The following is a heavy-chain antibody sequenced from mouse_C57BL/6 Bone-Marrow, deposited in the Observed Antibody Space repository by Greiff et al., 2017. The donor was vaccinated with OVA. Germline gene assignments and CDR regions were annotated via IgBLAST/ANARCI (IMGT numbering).Heavy chain of an antibody. CDR3: ARVGFNALYLDY. J-gene: IGHJ2*01. Sequence: QVQLQQSGAELVRPGASVKLSCKASGYTFTDYYINWVKQRPGQGLEWIARIYPGSGNTYYNEKFKGKATLTAEKSSSTAYMQLSSLTSEDSAVYFCARVGFNALYLDYWGQGTTLTVSS. CDR1: GYTFTDYY. CDR2: IYPGSGNT. V-gene: IGHV1-76*01.